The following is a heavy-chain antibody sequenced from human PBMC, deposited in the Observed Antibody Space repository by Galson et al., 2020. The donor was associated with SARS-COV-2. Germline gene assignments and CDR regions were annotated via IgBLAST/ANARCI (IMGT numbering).Heavy chain of an antibody. CDR2: TLYSGTT. CDR3: ARLFNTGTYGGGQLDH. D-gene: IGHD1-7*01. Sequence: SEPLSLTCTVSGGSISSSRYYWGRIRQPPGKGLEWIGSTLYSGTTYYNPSLKSRVTVSVDTSKNQFSLKLSSVTAADTSIYYCARLFNTGTYGGGQLDHWGQGALVTVSS. CDR1: GGSISSSRYY. V-gene: IGHV4-39*01. J-gene: IGHJ4*02.